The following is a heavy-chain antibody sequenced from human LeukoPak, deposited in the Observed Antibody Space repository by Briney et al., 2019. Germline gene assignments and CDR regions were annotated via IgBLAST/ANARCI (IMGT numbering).Heavy chain of an antibody. Sequence: PSETLSLTCSLSGGSISIYYWSWIRQPPRKGLEWIGYIYYSESTNHNPSLKSRVTISVHTSKNQFSLKLSSVTAADTAVYYCAREGAAAGTEWFDPWGQGTLVTVSS. CDR2: IYYSEST. J-gene: IGHJ5*02. V-gene: IGHV4-59*01. D-gene: IGHD6-13*01. CDR3: AREGAAAGTEWFDP. CDR1: GGSISIYY.